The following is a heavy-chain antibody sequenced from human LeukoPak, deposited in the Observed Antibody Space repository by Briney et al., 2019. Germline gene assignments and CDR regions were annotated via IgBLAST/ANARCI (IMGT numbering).Heavy chain of an antibody. CDR3: ARCQGFGELSGRRRSAIRSGDI. Sequence: ASVKVPCKASGYTFTSYGISWVRQAPGQGLEWMGWISAYNGNTNYAQKLQGRVTMTTDTSTSTAYMELRSLRSDDTAVYYCARCQGFGELSGRRRSAIRSGDIWGQGTMVTVSS. CDR1: GYTFTSYG. D-gene: IGHD3-10*01. J-gene: IGHJ3*02. CDR2: ISAYNGNT. V-gene: IGHV1-18*01.